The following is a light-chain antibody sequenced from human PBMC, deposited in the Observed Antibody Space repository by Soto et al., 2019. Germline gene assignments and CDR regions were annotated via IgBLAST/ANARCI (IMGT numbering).Light chain of an antibody. CDR1: SSDVGGNSY. J-gene: IGLJ1*01. V-gene: IGLV2-14*01. CDR2: DVT. Sequence: QSALTQTAAVSGSPGQSITISCTGISSDVGGNSYVSWYQQHPGKAPKLMIYDVTNRPSGASNRFSGSKSGNTASLTISGLQAEDEADYYCRSYTSSSPFYVFGSGTKLTVL. CDR3: RSYTSSSPFYV.